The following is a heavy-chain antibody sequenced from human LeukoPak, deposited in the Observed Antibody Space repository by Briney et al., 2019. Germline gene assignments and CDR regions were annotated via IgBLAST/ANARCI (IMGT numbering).Heavy chain of an antibody. CDR2: IKQDGSEK. CDR3: ARKGGAATYGYYYYYMDV. J-gene: IGHJ6*03. CDR1: GFTFSSYW. Sequence: GGSLRLSCAASGFTFSSYWMSWVRQVPGKGLEWVANIKQDGSEKYYVDSVKGRFTISRDNAKNSLYLQMNSLRAEDTAVYYCARKGGAATYGYYYYYMDVWGKGTTVTVSS. D-gene: IGHD2-15*01. V-gene: IGHV3-7*01.